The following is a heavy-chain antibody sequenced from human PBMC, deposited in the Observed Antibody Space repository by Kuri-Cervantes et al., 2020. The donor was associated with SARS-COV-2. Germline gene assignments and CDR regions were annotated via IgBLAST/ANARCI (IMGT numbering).Heavy chain of an antibody. CDR2: INPSGGST. Sequence: ASVKVSCKASGYTFTSYYMHWVRQAPGQGLEWMGIINPSGGSTSYAQKFQGRVTMTRDTSTSTVYMELSSLRSEDTAVYYCATGGGIVGPTTIHHYGMDVWGQGTTVTVSS. CDR1: GYTFTSYY. CDR3: ATGGGIVGPTTIHHYGMDV. V-gene: IGHV1-46*01. D-gene: IGHD1-26*01. J-gene: IGHJ6*02.